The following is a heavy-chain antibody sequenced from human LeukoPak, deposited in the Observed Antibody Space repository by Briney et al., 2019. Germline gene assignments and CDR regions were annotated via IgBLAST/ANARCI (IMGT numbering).Heavy chain of an antibody. CDR3: ARVIAVAGLYFDY. Sequence: GGSLRLSCAASGLTFSDYYMSWIRQAPGKGLEWVSYISSSSSYTNYADSVKGRFTISRDNAKNSLYLQMNSLRAEDTAVYYCARVIAVAGLYFDYWGRGTLVTVSS. CDR1: GLTFSDYY. D-gene: IGHD6-19*01. V-gene: IGHV3-11*05. CDR2: ISSSSSYT. J-gene: IGHJ4*02.